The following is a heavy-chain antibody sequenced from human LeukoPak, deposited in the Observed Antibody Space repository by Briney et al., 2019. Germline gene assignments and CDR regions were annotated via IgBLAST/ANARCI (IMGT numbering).Heavy chain of an antibody. J-gene: IGHJ4*02. V-gene: IGHV3-30*02. D-gene: IGHD2-2*01. CDR3: ANGIGYCSSTSCYPAYSFDY. CDR2: IRYDGSNK. Sequence: PGGSLRLSCATSGFTFSSYGMHWVRQAPGKGLEWVAFIRYDGSNKYYADSVKGRFTISRDNSKNTLYLQMNSLRAEDTAVYYCANGIGYCSSTSCYPAYSFDYWGQGTLVTVSS. CDR1: GFTFSSYG.